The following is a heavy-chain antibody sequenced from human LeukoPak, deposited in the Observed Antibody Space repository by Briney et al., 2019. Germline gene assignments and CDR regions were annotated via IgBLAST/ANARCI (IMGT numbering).Heavy chain of an antibody. CDR1: GGSISSYY. D-gene: IGHD6-19*01. CDR3: ASIGYSSGWSDY. Sequence: SETLSLTCTVSGGSISSYYWSWIRQPPGKGLEWIGYIYYSGSTNYNPSLKSRVTISVDTSKNHFSLKLSSVTAADTAVYYCASIGYSSGWSDYWGQGTLVTVSS. CDR2: IYYSGST. J-gene: IGHJ4*02. V-gene: IGHV4-59*01.